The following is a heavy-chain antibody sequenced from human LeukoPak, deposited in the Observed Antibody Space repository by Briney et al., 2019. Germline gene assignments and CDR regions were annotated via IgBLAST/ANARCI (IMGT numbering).Heavy chain of an antibody. CDR2: IREDGSEK. D-gene: IGHD4-17*01. J-gene: IGHJ4*02. V-gene: IGHV3-7*01. CDR1: AFTFSDYW. Sequence: QAGGSLRLSCATSAFTFSDYWMSWVRQTPGKGLQWVANIREDGSEKYYVDSVKGRFTISRDNAKNSLYLQMNSLRAEDTAVYYCAREYYGDDYFDYWGQGTLVTVSS. CDR3: AREYYGDDYFDY.